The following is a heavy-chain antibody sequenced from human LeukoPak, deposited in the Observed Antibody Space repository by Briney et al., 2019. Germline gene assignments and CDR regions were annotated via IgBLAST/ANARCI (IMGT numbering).Heavy chain of an antibody. J-gene: IGHJ5*02. CDR2: INHSGST. CDR3: ARETIFGLFHVNNWFDP. D-gene: IGHD3-3*01. CDR1: SGSFSGYY. Sequence: KPSETLSLTCAVYSGSFSGYYWSWIRQPPGKGLEWIGEINHSGSTNYNPSLKSRVTISVDTSKNQFSLKLSSVTAADTAVYYCARETIFGLFHVNNWFDPGGQEPWSPSPQ. V-gene: IGHV4-34*01.